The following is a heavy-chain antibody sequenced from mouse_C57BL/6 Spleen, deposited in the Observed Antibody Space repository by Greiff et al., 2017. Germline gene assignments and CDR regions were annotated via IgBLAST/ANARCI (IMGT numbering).Heavy chain of an antibody. Sequence: QVQLQQSGAELVKPGASVKISCKASGYAFSSYWMNWVKPRPGKGLAWNGQLYPGDGDTKYNGKFKGKATLTADKSSSTADMQLSSLTSEDSAVYFCARDSNSLRFFDYGGQGTTRTVSS. D-gene: IGHD2-5*01. J-gene: IGHJ2*01. CDR3: ARDSNSLRFFDY. CDR1: GYAFSSYW. V-gene: IGHV1-80*01. CDR2: LYPGDGDT.